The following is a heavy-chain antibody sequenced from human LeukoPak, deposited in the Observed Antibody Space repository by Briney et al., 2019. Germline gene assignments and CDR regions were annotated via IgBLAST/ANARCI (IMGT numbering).Heavy chain of an antibody. V-gene: IGHV4-38-2*01. Sequence: GSLRLSCAASGFTFSSYSMNWVRQPPGKELEWIGSSCLGRDTYYRPSLKSRVTISVDTSKNQFSLNLNSVTAADTAVYYCARWASISREPGGFFDHWGQGTLVTVSS. CDR1: GFTFSSYS. D-gene: IGHD1-14*01. J-gene: IGHJ4*02. CDR3: ARWASISREPGGFFDH. CDR2: SCLGRDT.